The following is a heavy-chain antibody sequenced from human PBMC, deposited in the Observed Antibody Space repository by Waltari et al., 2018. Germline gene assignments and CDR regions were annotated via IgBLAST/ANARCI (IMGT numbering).Heavy chain of an antibody. Sequence: QVQLQESGPGLVKPSQTLSLTCTVSGGSISSGSYYWSWIRQPAGKGLEWIGRIYTSGSTNHNPSLKSRVTISVDTSKNQFSLKLSSVTAADTAVYYCARDHGYFPTDYDFWSGQGELDVWGQGTTVTVSS. V-gene: IGHV4-61*02. CDR2: IYTSGST. D-gene: IGHD3-3*01. J-gene: IGHJ6*02. CDR1: GGSISSGSYY. CDR3: ARDHGYFPTDYDFWSGQGELDV.